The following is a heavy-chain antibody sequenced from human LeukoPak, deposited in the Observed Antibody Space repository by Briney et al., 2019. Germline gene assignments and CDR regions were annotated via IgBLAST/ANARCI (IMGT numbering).Heavy chain of an antibody. J-gene: IGHJ4*02. Sequence: GRSLSLSCAVSGFTLSRYAMHWVRRAPGRGLEWVAVISYDGSNKYYAEYVKVRFTISRDNYKNTLYLQMNSLRAEDTAVYYCARGATYYYGSGSSQFDYWGQGTLVTVSS. CDR2: ISYDGSNK. V-gene: IGHV3-30*04. CDR3: ARGATYYYGSGSSQFDY. D-gene: IGHD3-10*01. CDR1: GFTLSRYA.